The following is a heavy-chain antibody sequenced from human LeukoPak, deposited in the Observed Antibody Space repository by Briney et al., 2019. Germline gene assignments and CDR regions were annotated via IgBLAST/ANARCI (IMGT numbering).Heavy chain of an antibody. J-gene: IGHJ3*02. CDR1: GFTFSSYW. Sequence: GGSLRLSCEASGFTFSSYWMSWVRQAAGKGLEWVANIKQDVSEKYYVDSVKGRFTISRHNAKSSLYLQMNTLRPEDTAVYYCARGGPDALDIWGPGTMVTVSS. V-gene: IGHV3-7*04. CDR3: ARGGPDALDI. CDR2: IKQDVSEK.